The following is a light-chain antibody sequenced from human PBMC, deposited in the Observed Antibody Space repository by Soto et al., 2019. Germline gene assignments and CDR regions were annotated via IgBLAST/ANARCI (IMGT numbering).Light chain of an antibody. CDR2: DVS. Sequence: QSALTKPASVSGSPGQSITISCTGTSSDVGGYNYVPWYQHHPGKAPKLIIYDVSNRPSGVSIRFSGSKSDNTASLTISGLQPEDEADYHCSSYTTSNTRQIVFGTGTKVTVL. J-gene: IGLJ1*01. CDR3: SSYTTSNTRQIV. CDR1: SSDVGGYNY. V-gene: IGLV2-14*03.